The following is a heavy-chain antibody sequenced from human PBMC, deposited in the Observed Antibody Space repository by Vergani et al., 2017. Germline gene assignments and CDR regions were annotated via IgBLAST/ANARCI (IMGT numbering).Heavy chain of an antibody. V-gene: IGHV4-39*02. Sequence: QLQLQESGPGLVKPSETLSLTCTVSGGSISSSSYYWGWIRQPPGKGLEWIGSIYYSGSTYYNPSLTSRVTISVDTSKNQFSLKLSSVTAADTAVYYCARERXGVDYYDSSGYKKYYFDYWGQGTLVTVSS. CDR3: ARERXGVDYYDSSGYKKYYFDY. D-gene: IGHD3-22*01. CDR2: IYYSGST. J-gene: IGHJ4*02. CDR1: GGSISSSSYY.